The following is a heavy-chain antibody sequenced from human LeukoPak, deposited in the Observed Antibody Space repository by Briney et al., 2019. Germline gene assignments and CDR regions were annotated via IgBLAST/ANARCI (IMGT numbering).Heavy chain of an antibody. Sequence: ASVKVSCKASGYMFTDYYIHWVRRAPGQGLEWMGWMNPDNGDTNYAQKFQGRVTMTRDTTISTAYMELRSLRSDDTAVYYCATPLKGVGGRDNWGQGTLVTVSS. D-gene: IGHD1-26*01. CDR2: MNPDNGDT. V-gene: IGHV1-2*02. CDR1: GYMFTDYY. J-gene: IGHJ4*02. CDR3: ATPLKGVGGRDN.